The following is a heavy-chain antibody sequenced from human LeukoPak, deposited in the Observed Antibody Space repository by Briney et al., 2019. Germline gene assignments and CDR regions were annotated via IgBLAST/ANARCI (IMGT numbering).Heavy chain of an antibody. D-gene: IGHD5-12*01. CDR2: ISYDGSNK. J-gene: IGHJ4*02. V-gene: IGHV3-30*03. CDR1: GFTFSSYG. CDR3: ARGPYSGYDRYLDH. Sequence: PGRSLRLSCAASGFTFSSYGMHWVRQAPGKGLEWVAVISYDGSNKDYADSVKGRFTISRDNSKNTLYLQMNSLRDEDTAIYYCARGPYSGYDRYLDHWGQGTLVTVSS.